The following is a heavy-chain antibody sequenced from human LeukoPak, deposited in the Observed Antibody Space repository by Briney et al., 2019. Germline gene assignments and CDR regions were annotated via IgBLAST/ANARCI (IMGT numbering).Heavy chain of an antibody. J-gene: IGHJ4*02. V-gene: IGHV3-21*05. CDR1: GFTFSLYS. D-gene: IGHD1-26*01. CDR3: ARDIGGSYSAIDY. Sequence: PGGSLRLSCAGSGFTFSLYSLNWVCQAPGRGLEWVSFISGSGSDIFYADSVKGRFTISRGNAKDSVSLQMDSLRGDDTAVYYCARDIGGSYSAIDYWGQGTLVTVSS. CDR2: ISGSGSDI.